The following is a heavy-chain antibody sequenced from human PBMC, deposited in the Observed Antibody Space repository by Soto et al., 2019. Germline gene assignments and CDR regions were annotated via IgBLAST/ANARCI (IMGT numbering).Heavy chain of an antibody. Sequence: SGPTLVNPTQTLTLTCTFSGFSLSTSGMCVSWIRQPPGKALEWLALIDWDDDKYYSTSLKTRLTISKDTSKNQVVLTMTNMDPVDTATYYCARIGQQLVRHYYYYGLDVWGQGPMITAS. J-gene: IGHJ6*02. V-gene: IGHV2-70*01. D-gene: IGHD6-6*01. CDR3: ARIGQQLVRHYYYYGLDV. CDR1: GFSLSTSGMC. CDR2: IDWDDDK.